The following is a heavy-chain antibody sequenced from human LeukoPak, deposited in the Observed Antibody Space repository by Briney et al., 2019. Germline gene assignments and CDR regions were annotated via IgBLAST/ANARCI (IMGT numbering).Heavy chain of an antibody. V-gene: IGHV3-30*09. CDR3: AREGTTGSYFDY. CDR2: ISYDGSTD. D-gene: IGHD2-8*02. CDR1: GFTFYNYP. J-gene: IGHJ4*02. Sequence: GGSLRLSCATSGFTFYNYPIRWVRQAPGQGLEWVAIISYDGSTDNYADSVKGRFAISRDNSANTLFLQMNSLRTEDTAVYFCAREGTTGSYFDYWGQGALVTVSS.